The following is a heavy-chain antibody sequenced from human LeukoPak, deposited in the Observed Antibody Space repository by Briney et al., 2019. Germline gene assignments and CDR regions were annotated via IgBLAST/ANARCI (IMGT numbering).Heavy chain of an antibody. D-gene: IGHD1-26*01. CDR1: GYTLTELS. J-gene: IGHJ4*02. CDR2: FDPEDGET. Sequence: ASVKVSCKGSGYTLTELSMHWVRQAPGKGLEWMGGFDPEDGETIYAQKFQGRVTMTEDTSTDTAYMELSSLRSEDAAVYYCATRYGRHEWELLWSLDYWGQGTLVTVCS. V-gene: IGHV1-24*01. CDR3: ATRYGRHEWELLWSLDY.